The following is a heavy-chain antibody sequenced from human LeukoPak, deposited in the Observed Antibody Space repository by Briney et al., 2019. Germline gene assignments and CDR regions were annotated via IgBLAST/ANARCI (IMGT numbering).Heavy chain of an antibody. CDR2: IWYDGSNK. Sequence: GGSLRLPCAASGFTFSSYGMHWVRQAPGKGLEWVAVIWYDGSNKYYADSVKGRFTISRDNSKNTLYLQMNSLRAEDTAVYYCARGALSSGWYLDYWGQGTLVTVSS. J-gene: IGHJ4*02. D-gene: IGHD6-19*01. CDR1: GFTFSSYG. CDR3: ARGALSSGWYLDY. V-gene: IGHV3-33*01.